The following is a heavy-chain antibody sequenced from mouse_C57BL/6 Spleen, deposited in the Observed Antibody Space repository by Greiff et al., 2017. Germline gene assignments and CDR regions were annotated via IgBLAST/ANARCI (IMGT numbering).Heavy chain of an antibody. Sequence: QVQLKQSGAELVKPGASVKLSCKASGYTFTSYWMHWVKQRPGRGLEWIGRIDPNRGGTKYNEKFKSKATLTVDKPSSTAYMQLSSLTSEDSAVYYCARSGGSSYVGDYWRQGTTLTVSS. CDR3: ARSGGSSYVGDY. D-gene: IGHD1-1*01. V-gene: IGHV1-72*01. CDR2: IDPNRGGT. J-gene: IGHJ2*01. CDR1: GYTFTSYW.